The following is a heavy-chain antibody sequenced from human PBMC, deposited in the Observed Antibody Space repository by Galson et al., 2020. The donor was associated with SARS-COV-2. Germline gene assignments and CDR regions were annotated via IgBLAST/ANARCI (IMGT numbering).Heavy chain of an antibody. Sequence: HGESLKISCQGFGYSFTSYWIGWVRQRPGKGLEWLGVIYPGDSDTRYSPSFQGQVNISADKSINTAYLQWSSLKASDTAMYYCARRNYYGSGSSYSHFDYWGQGTLVTVSS. D-gene: IGHD3-10*01. V-gene: IGHV5-51*01. CDR2: IYPGDSDT. J-gene: IGHJ4*02. CDR1: GYSFTSYW. CDR3: ARRNYYGSGSSYSHFDY.